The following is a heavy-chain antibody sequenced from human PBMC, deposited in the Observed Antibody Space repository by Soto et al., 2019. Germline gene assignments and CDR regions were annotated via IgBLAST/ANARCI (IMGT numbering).Heavy chain of an antibody. Sequence: ASVKVSCKASGGTFRAFSISWVRQAPGHGLEWMGEVIPKFGTANHAQKFQGRVTMTVDESTSTAYMELIRLRPEDTAVYYCARVRISLRRRGGHYYEDGMDVWGQGTRVTVSS. J-gene: IGHJ6*02. V-gene: IGHV1-69*13. CDR2: VIPKFGTA. D-gene: IGHD3-3*01. CDR1: GGTFRAFS. CDR3: ARVRISLRRRGGHYYEDGMDV.